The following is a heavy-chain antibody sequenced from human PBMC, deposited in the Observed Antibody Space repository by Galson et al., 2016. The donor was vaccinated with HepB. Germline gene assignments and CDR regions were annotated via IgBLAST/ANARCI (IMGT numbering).Heavy chain of an antibody. J-gene: IGHJ3*02. Sequence: PALVKPTQTLTLTCTFSEFSLSTTGVGVGWIRQPPGKALEWPALKYWDDDKYYNPSLKTRLIITKDTSKNQVVLTITNMDPVDTATYYCAHRRGSGSPWAYGAFDIWGQGTMVTVSS. CDR3: AHRRGSGSPWAYGAFDI. V-gene: IGHV2-5*02. D-gene: IGHD1-26*01. CDR1: EFSLSTTGVG. CDR2: KYWDDDK.